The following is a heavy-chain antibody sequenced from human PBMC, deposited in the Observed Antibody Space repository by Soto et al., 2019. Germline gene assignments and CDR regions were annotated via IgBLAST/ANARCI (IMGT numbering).Heavy chain of an antibody. D-gene: IGHD6-13*01. Sequence: GGSLRLSCEVSGFSLTSYCINWVRQPPYKGLEWVSTIGGVGDTFYADSVKGRFTISRDVSKNTLFLQMNSLRDEDTALYFCAKDATGAGIRSYGMNVLGRRNRFAVS. CDR2: IGGVGDT. CDR3: AKDATGAGIRSYGMNV. CDR1: GFSLTSYC. J-gene: IGHJ6*02. V-gene: IGHV3-23*01.